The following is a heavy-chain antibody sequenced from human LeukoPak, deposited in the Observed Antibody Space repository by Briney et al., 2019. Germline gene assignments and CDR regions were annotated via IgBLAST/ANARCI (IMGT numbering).Heavy chain of an antibody. CDR2: IYYSGST. V-gene: IGHV4-39*01. CDR1: GGSISSSNYY. J-gene: IGHJ4*02. CDR3: ARLPYPYDSSGSPPLDY. Sequence: PSETLSLTCTVSGGSISSSNYYWGWIRQPPGKGLEWIGSIYYSGSTYYNPSLKSRVTISVDTSKNQFSLKLSSVTAADTAVYYCARLPYPYDSSGSPPLDYWSQGTLVTVSP. D-gene: IGHD3-22*01.